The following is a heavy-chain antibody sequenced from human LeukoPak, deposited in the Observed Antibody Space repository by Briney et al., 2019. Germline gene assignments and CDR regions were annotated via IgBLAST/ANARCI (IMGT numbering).Heavy chain of an antibody. CDR1: GFTFSNYD. V-gene: IGHV3-74*01. J-gene: IGHJ4*02. D-gene: IGHD6-13*01. Sequence: GGSLRLSCAASGFTFSNYDMHWVRQAPGKGLVWVSRIKTDGSRTNYADSVKGRFTISRDNAKNTVYLEMNSLRSEDTAVYYCARAIGSSWGKVDYWGQGTLVTVSS. CDR3: ARAIGSSWGKVDY. CDR2: IKTDGSRT.